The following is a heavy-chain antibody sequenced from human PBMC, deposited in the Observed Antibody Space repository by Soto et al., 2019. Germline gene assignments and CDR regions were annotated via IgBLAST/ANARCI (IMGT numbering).Heavy chain of an antibody. D-gene: IGHD3-10*01. CDR3: VRVDGSGTYSLFDS. CDR1: GASVSSDSFF. J-gene: IGHJ4*02. Sequence: QVQLQESGPGLVKPSETLSLTCTVSGASVSSDSFFWSWIRQPPGKGLEWIGYIYHNGNTNYSPSLKSRVTISLDTSKDFLSLKLTSVSAADTAHYYCVRVDGSGTYSLFDSWGPGTLVTVSS. V-gene: IGHV4-61*03. CDR2: IYHNGNT.